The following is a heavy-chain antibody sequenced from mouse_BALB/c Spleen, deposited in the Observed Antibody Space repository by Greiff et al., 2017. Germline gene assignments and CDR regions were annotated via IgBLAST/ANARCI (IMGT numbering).Heavy chain of an antibody. CDR3: APLTGSDWYFDV. D-gene: IGHD4-1*01. CDR2: IYPGSGNT. V-gene: IGHV1-63*01. Sequence: VQLQQSGAELVRPGTSVKISCKASGYAFTNYWLGWVKQRPGHGLEWIGDIYPGSGNTYYNEKFKGKATLTADKSSSTAYMQLSSLTSEDSAVYFCAPLTGSDWYFDVWGAGTTVTVSS. J-gene: IGHJ1*01. CDR1: GYAFTNYW.